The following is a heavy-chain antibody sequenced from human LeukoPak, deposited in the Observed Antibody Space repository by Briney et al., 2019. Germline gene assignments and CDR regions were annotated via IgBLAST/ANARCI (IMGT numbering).Heavy chain of an antibody. CDR2: IRSKAYGGTT. CDR1: GFTFGDYA. CDR3: TRDWDDYAYFDY. D-gene: IGHD4-17*01. Sequence: GGSLRLSCTASGFTFGDYAMSWVRQAPGKGLEWVGFIRSKAYGGTTECAASVKGRFTISRDDSKSIAYLQMNSLKTEDTAVYYCTRDWDDYAYFDYWGQGTLVTVSS. V-gene: IGHV3-49*04. J-gene: IGHJ4*02.